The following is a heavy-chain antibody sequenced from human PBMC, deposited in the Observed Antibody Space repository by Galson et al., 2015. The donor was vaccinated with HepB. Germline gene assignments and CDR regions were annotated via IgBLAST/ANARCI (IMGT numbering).Heavy chain of an antibody. CDR3: ARDQRGYYDFWSGYLGNWFDP. D-gene: IGHD3-3*01. J-gene: IGHJ5*02. CDR2: IIPILGIA. V-gene: IGHV1-69*10. CDR1: GGTFSSYA. Sequence: SVKVSCKASGGTFSSYAISWVRQAPGQGLEWMGGIIPILGIANYAQKFQGRVTITADKSTSTAYMELSSLRSEDTAVYYCARDQRGYYDFWSGYLGNWFDPWGQGTLVTVSS.